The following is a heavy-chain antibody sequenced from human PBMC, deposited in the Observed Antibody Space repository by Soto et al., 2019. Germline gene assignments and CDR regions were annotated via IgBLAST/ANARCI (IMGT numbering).Heavy chain of an antibody. D-gene: IGHD3-16*01. Sequence: QVQLVESGGGVVQPGRSLRLSCAASGFTFSSYGMHWVRQAPGKGLEWVAVISYDGSNKYYADSVKGRFTISRDNSKNTLSLQMNSLRAEDTAVYYCAKGGSWLDYWGQGTLVTVSS. J-gene: IGHJ4*02. CDR3: AKGGSWLDY. CDR2: ISYDGSNK. V-gene: IGHV3-30*18. CDR1: GFTFSSYG.